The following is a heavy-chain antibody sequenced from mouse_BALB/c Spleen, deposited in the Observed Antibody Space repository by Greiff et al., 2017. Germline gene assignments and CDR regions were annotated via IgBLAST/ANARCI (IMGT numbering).Heavy chain of an antibody. Sequence: VQPQQSGAELVKPGASVKLSCTASGFNIKDTYMHWVKQRPEQGLEWIGRIDPANGNTKYDPKFQGKATITADTSSNTAYLQLSSLTSEDTAVYYCARNGNYVWFAYWGQGTLVTVSA. CDR3: ARNGNYVWFAY. J-gene: IGHJ3*01. CDR1: GFNIKDTY. CDR2: IDPANGNT. D-gene: IGHD2-1*01. V-gene: IGHV14-3*02.